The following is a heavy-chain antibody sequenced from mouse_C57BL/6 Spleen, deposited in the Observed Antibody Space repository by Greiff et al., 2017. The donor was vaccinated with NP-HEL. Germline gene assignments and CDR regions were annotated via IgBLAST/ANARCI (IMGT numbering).Heavy chain of an antibody. CDR1: GYTFTSYW. CDR2: IDPNSGGT. D-gene: IGHD4-1*02. CDR3: ARWPTGTRGYFEV. Sequence: VQLQQSGAELVKPGASVKLSCKASGYTFTSYWMHWVKQRPGRGLEWIGRIDPNSGGTKYNEKFKSKATLTVDKPSSTAYMQLSSLTSEDSAVYDCARWPTGTRGYFEVWGTGTTVTVSS. V-gene: IGHV1-72*01. J-gene: IGHJ1*03.